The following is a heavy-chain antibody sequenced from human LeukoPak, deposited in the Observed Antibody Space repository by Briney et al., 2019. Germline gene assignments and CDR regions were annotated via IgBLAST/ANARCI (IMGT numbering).Heavy chain of an antibody. D-gene: IGHD6-6*01. J-gene: IGHJ4*02. CDR3: ARGRRTYSSSSGLEFDY. V-gene: IGHV4-34*01. CDR1: GGSFSGYY. CDR2: INHSGST. Sequence: SETLSLTCAVYGGSFSGYYWSWVRQPPGKGLEWIGEINHSGSTNYNPSLKSRVTISVDTSKNQFSLKLRSVTAADTAVYYCARGRRTYSSSSGLEFDYWGQGTLVTVSS.